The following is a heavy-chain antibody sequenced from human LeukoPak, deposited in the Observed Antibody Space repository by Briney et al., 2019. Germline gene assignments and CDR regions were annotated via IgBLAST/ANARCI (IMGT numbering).Heavy chain of an antibody. CDR3: AREGYIAAAGTKRKTNWFDP. Sequence: GGSLRLSCAASGFTFSSYGMHWVRQAPGKGLEWVAVIWYDGSNKYYADSVKGRFTISRDNSKNTLYLQMNSLRAEDTAVYYCAREGYIAAAGTKRKTNWFDPWGQGTLVTVSS. CDR2: IWYDGSNK. CDR1: GFTFSSYG. D-gene: IGHD6-13*01. J-gene: IGHJ5*02. V-gene: IGHV3-33*08.